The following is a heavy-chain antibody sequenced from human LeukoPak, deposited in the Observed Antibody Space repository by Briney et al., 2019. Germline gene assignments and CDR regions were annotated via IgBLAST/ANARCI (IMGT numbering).Heavy chain of an antibody. V-gene: IGHV3-23*01. D-gene: IGHD2-15*01. CDR3: AQTRFISPRYCFDY. Sequence: GGSLRLSCAASGFTLSNYAMSWVRQAPGKGLEWVSGIGNSGTSTYYAASVKGRLTISRDNSKDTLFLQMNSLRAEDTAVYFCAQTRFISPRYCFDYWGQGTLVTVSS. CDR2: IGNSGTST. CDR1: GFTLSNYA. J-gene: IGHJ4*02.